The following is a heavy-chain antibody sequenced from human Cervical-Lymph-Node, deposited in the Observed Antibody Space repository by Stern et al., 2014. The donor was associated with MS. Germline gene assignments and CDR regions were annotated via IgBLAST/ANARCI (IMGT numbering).Heavy chain of an antibody. Sequence: EVQLVESGAEVKKPGESLKISCKGSGYSFTSYWIGWVRQMPGKGLEWMGVIYPGDSDTRYSPSFQGQVTISADKSISTAYLQWSSLKASDTAMYYCARQPVVTATIDRYYYYGMDVWGQGTTVTVSS. V-gene: IGHV5-51*01. CDR2: IYPGDSDT. CDR3: ARQPVVTATIDRYYYYGMDV. J-gene: IGHJ6*02. D-gene: IGHD2-21*02. CDR1: GYSFTSYW.